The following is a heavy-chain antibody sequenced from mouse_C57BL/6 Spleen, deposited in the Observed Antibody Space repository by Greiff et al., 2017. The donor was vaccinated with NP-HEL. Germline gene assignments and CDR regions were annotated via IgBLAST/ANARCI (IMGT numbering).Heavy chain of an antibody. CDR1: GFTFSSYG. CDR2: ISSGGSYT. J-gene: IGHJ1*03. Sequence: EVQGVESGGDLVKPGGSLKLSCAASGFTFSSYGMSWVRQTPDKRLEWVATISSGGSYTYYPDSVKGRFTISRDNAKNTLYLQMSSLKSEDTAMYYCARQGTVVATHWYFDVWGTGTTVTVSS. D-gene: IGHD1-1*01. CDR3: ARQGTVVATHWYFDV. V-gene: IGHV5-6*01.